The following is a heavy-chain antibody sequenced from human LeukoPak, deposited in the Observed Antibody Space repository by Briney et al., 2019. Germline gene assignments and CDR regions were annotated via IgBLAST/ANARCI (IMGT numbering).Heavy chain of an antibody. CDR3: ARGPITTRSHFDY. J-gene: IGHJ4*02. CDR1: GGTFSSYA. V-gene: IGHV1-69*13. Sequence: SVKVSCKASGGTFSSYAISWVRQAPGQGLEWMGGIIPIFATANYAQKFQGRVTITADESTSAAYMELSSLRSEDTAVYYCARGPITTRSHFDYWGQGTLVTVSS. D-gene: IGHD3-22*01. CDR2: IIPIFATA.